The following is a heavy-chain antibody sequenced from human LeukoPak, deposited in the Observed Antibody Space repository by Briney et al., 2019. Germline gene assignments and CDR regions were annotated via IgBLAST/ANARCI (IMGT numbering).Heavy chain of an antibody. V-gene: IGHV3-7*01. CDR1: GFTFSRYW. Sequence: PGGSLRLSCAASGFTFSRYWMTWVRQAPGKGLEWVAKIKEDGSDKYYVDSLKGRFTISEDNAKNSLYMQMNSLRAEDTAVYYCARLYSYAMDVWGQGTTVTVSS. J-gene: IGHJ6*02. CDR3: ARLYSYAMDV. CDR2: IKEDGSDK.